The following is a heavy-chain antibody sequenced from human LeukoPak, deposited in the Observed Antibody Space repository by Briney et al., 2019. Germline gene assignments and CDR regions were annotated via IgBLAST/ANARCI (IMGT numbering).Heavy chain of an antibody. D-gene: IGHD4-17*01. V-gene: IGHV3-23*01. CDR1: GFTFSRYV. CDR3: AKRGHDYGDHSLDY. Sequence: GGSLRLSCAASGFTFSRYVMTWVRQAPGKGLEWVSSISGSGVSTYYADSVRGRFTISRDNSKNTLYLQMNSLRAEDTAVYYCAKRGHDYGDHSLDYWGQGTLVTVSS. CDR2: ISGSGVST. J-gene: IGHJ4*02.